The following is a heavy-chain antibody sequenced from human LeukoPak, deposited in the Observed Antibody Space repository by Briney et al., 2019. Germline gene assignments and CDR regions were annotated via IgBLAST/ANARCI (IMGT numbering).Heavy chain of an antibody. CDR1: GGSFSGYY. CDR3: ARADIVVVPAATYYYYYGMDV. CDR2: INHSGST. V-gene: IGHV4-34*01. D-gene: IGHD2-2*01. Sequence: SETLSLTCAVYGGSFSGYYWSWIRQPPGKGLEWIGEINHSGSTNYNPSLKSRVTISVDTSKNQFSLKLSSVTAADTAVYYCARADIVVVPAATYYYYYGMDVCGQGTTVTVSS. J-gene: IGHJ6*02.